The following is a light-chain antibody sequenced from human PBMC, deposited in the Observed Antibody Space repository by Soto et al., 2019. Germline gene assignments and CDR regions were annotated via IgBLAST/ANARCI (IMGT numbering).Light chain of an antibody. Sequence: EIVLTQSPGTLSLSPGERATLSCRASQSVGSTYLAWYQQKPGQAPRLLIYGTSTRATGIPDRFSGSGSGTDVTLTISRLEPEDFAVYYCQQYGISPFTFGQGANLEIK. J-gene: IGKJ2*01. CDR2: GTS. CDR3: QQYGISPFT. V-gene: IGKV3-20*01. CDR1: QSVGSTY.